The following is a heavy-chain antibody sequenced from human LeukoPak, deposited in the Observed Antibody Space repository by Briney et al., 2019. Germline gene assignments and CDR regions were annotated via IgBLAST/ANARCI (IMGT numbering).Heavy chain of an antibody. CDR3: ARDRYFDFGMDV. Sequence: PSQTLSLTCTVSGGSISSYYWSWIRQPPGKGLEWIGYIYYSGSTNYNPSLKSRVTISVDTSKNQFSLKLSSVTAADTAVYYCARDRYFDFGMDVWGKGTTVTISS. CDR2: IYYSGST. D-gene: IGHD3-9*01. J-gene: IGHJ6*04. CDR1: GGSISSYY. V-gene: IGHV4-59*01.